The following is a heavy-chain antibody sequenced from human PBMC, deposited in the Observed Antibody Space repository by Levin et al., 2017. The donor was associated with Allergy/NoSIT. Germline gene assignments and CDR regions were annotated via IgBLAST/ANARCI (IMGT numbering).Heavy chain of an antibody. D-gene: IGHD6-19*01. CDR2: INHSGST. V-gene: IGHV4-34*01. CDR1: GGSFSGYY. CDR3: ARGRGSGWNGRAFDI. J-gene: IGHJ3*02. Sequence: SETLSLTCAVYGGSFSGYYWSWIRQPPGKGLEWIGEINHSGSTNYNPSLKSRVTISVDTSKNQFSLKLSSVTAADTAVYYCARGRGSGWNGRAFDIWGQGTMVTVSS.